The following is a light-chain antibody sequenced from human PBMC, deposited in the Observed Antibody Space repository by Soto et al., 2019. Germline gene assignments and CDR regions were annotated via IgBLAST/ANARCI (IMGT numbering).Light chain of an antibody. CDR2: DAS. CDR3: QRSRTWASRT. CDR1: QSVSSY. J-gene: IGKJ1*01. Sequence: EIVLTQSPATLSLSPGERATLSCRASQSVSSYLAWYQQKPGQAPRLLIYDASNRATGIPARFSGSGSGTDFTLTTSGLEREDFVVFYSQRSRTWASRTFGQGTKVEIK. V-gene: IGKV3-11*01.